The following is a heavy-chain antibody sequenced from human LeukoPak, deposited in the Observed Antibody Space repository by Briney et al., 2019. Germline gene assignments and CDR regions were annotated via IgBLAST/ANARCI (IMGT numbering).Heavy chain of an antibody. CDR1: GFTFSSYG. D-gene: IGHD3-22*01. Sequence: GRSLRLSCAASGFTFSSYGMHWVRQAPGKGLEWVAVISYDGSNKYYADSVKGRFTISRDNSKNTLYLQMNSLRAEDTAVYYCAKDLKYYYDSSGYGFDYWGQGTLVTVSS. J-gene: IGHJ4*02. V-gene: IGHV3-30*18. CDR2: ISYDGSNK. CDR3: AKDLKYYYDSSGYGFDY.